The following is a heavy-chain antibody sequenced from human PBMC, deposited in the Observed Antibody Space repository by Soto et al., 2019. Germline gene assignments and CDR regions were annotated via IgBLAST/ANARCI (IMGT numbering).Heavy chain of an antibody. CDR1: GGTFSSYA. J-gene: IGHJ3*02. D-gene: IGHD2-2*01. CDR2: IIPIFGTA. Sequence: QVQLVQSGAEVKKPGSSVKVSCKASGGTFSSYAISWVRQAPGQGLEWMGGIIPIFGTANYAQNFQGRVTITADESTSTAYMELSSLRSEDTAVYYCARGKSDIVVVPAAIDAFDIWGQGTMVTVSS. V-gene: IGHV1-69*01. CDR3: ARGKSDIVVVPAAIDAFDI.